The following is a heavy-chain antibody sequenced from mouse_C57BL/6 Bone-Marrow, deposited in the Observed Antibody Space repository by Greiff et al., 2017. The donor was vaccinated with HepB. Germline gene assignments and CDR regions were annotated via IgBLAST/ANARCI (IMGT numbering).Heavy chain of an antibody. Sequence: EVQLQQSGAELVRPGASVKLSCTASGFNIKDDCMHWVKQRPEQGLEWIGWIDPENGDTEYAAKFQGKATMTADTSSNTAYLQLSSLTSEDAAVYYCYYCGSSYDYWGRGTTLTLSS. J-gene: IGHJ2*01. CDR1: GFNIKDDC. D-gene: IGHD1-1*01. CDR3: YYCGSSYDY. CDR2: IDPENGDT. V-gene: IGHV14-4*01.